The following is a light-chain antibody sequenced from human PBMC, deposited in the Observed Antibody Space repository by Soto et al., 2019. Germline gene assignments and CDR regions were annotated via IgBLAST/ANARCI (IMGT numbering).Light chain of an antibody. Sequence: EIVLTQSPATLSLSPGERATLSCRASQSINRHLAWYRQKPGQAPRVLISGASSRATGIPDRFSGSGSGTDFTLTISRLEPEDFAMYYCQQYGTSPLTFGQGTKVDIK. V-gene: IGKV3-20*01. CDR2: GAS. CDR1: QSINRH. J-gene: IGKJ1*01. CDR3: QQYGTSPLT.